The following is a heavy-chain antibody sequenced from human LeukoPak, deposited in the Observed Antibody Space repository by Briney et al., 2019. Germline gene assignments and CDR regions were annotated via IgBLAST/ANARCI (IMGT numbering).Heavy chain of an antibody. CDR2: ISGSGSNT. V-gene: IGHV3-23*01. CDR3: ARTLYDSRGYYSHFDY. J-gene: IGHJ4*02. Sequence: GGSLRLSCAASGFTFSYYAMSWVRQAPGKGLEWVSTISGSGSNTYYADSVNGRFTISRDNSKNTLYLQMNSLRAEDTAVYYCARTLYDSRGYYSHFDYWGQGTLVTVSS. D-gene: IGHD3-22*01. CDR1: GFTFSYYA.